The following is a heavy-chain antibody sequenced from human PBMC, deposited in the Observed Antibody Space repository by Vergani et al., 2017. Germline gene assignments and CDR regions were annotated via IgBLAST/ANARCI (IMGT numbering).Heavy chain of an antibody. CDR2: VSGSSATP. CDR1: GFSFPGYA. Sequence: EVQLLESGGGLVQPGGSLRLSCEASGFSFPGYAMSWVRQAPGKGLEWVSSVSGSSATPYYADSVKGRFIISRDNSKNTLHLHMNSLRADDTAVYYCTECSRGYTGYFFDYWGQGTLATVSS. D-gene: IGHD5-12*01. V-gene: IGHV3-23*01. CDR3: TECSRGYTGYFFDY. J-gene: IGHJ4*02.